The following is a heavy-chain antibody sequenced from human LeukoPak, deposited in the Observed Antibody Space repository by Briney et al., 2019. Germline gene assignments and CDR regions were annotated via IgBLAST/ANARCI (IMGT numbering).Heavy chain of an antibody. D-gene: IGHD2-15*01. CDR3: ARDGGCSGGSRPPWYFDL. J-gene: IGHJ2*01. CDR2: IYYSGST. CDR1: GGSISSGGYY. Sequence: PSETLSLTCTVSGGSISSGGYYWSWIRQHPGKGLEWIGYIYYSGSTYYNPSLKSRVTISVDTSKNQFSLKLSSVTAADTAVYYCARDGGCSGGSRPPWYFDLWGRGTLVTVSS. V-gene: IGHV4-31*03.